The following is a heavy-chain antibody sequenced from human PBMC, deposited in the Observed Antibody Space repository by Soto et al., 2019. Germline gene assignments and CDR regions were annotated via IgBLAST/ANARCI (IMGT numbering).Heavy chain of an antibody. V-gene: IGHV1-69*13. CDR2: IIPIFGTA. CDR1: GGTFSSYA. J-gene: IGHJ3*02. Sequence: ASVKVSCKASGGTFSSYAISWVRQAPGQGLEWMGGIIPIFGTANYAQKFQGRVTITADESTSTAYMELSSLRSEDTAVYYCARVSSRRYYYDSSGYYYNDAFDIWGQGTMVTVSS. CDR3: ARVSSRRYYYDSSGYYYNDAFDI. D-gene: IGHD3-22*01.